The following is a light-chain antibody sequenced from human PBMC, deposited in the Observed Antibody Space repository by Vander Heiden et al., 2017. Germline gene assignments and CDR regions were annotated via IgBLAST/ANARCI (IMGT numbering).Light chain of an antibody. Sequence: DIVMTKSPDSRAVSLGERATINCKSSQSVLYSSNNKNYLAWYQQKPGQPPKLLIYWASTRESGVPDRFSGSGSGTDFTLTISSLQAEDVAVYYCQQYYSTPLTFGGGTKVEIK. CDR1: QSVLYSSNNKNY. J-gene: IGKJ4*01. CDR3: QQYYSTPLT. V-gene: IGKV4-1*01. CDR2: WAS.